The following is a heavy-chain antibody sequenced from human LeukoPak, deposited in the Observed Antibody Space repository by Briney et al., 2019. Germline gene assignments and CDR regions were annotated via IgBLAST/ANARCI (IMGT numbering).Heavy chain of an antibody. D-gene: IGHD6-19*01. Sequence: KTSETLSLTCTVPGGSISSYYWSWLRQPAGKGLEWVGRIYPSGATNYNPSLQSRVTMSLDTSKNQLFLRLSFVTAADTAVYYCARIGVAGPLDYWGQGTLVTVSS. J-gene: IGHJ4*02. V-gene: IGHV4-4*07. CDR2: IYPSGAT. CDR3: ARIGVAGPLDY. CDR1: GGSISSYY.